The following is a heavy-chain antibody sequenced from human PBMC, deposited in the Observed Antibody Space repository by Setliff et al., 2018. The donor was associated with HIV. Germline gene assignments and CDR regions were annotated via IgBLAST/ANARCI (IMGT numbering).Heavy chain of an antibody. D-gene: IGHD6-19*01. J-gene: IGHJ4*02. CDR3: AKDRNRYSSGWYVY. Sequence: PGGSLRLSCAASGFTFSSYEMNWVRQAPGKGLEWVSYISSSGSYIYYADSVKGRFTISRDNAKNSLYLQMNSLRAEDTAVYYCAKDRNRYSSGWYVYWGQGTLVTVSS. CDR2: ISSSGSYI. V-gene: IGHV3-48*03. CDR1: GFTFSSYE.